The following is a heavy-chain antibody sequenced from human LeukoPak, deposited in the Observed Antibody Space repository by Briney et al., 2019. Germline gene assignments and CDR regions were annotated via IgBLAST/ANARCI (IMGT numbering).Heavy chain of an antibody. J-gene: IGHJ3*02. CDR1: GGSINSGAYY. CDR2: IYYSGSN. Sequence: SETLSLTCTVSGGSINSGAYYWSWIRQHPGKGLEWIGYIYYSGSNYYNPSLKSRVTISVDTSMNQFSLKLSSVTAADTAVYYCAGCSGGSPIDAFHIWGQGTMVTVSS. CDR3: AGCSGGSPIDAFHI. V-gene: IGHV4-31*03. D-gene: IGHD2-15*01.